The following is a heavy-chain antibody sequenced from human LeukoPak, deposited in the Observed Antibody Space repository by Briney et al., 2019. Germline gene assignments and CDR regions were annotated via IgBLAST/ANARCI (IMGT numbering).Heavy chain of an antibody. CDR2: IYTSGST. CDR1: GGSISSYY. J-gene: IGHJ4*02. D-gene: IGHD3-3*01. V-gene: IGHV4-4*07. CDR3: ARGIGDSDYDFHDY. Sequence: SETLSLTCTVSGGSISSYYWSWIRQPAGKGLEWIGRIYTSGSTNYNPSLKSRVTMSVDTSKNQFSLKLSSVTAADTAVYYCARGIGDSDYDFHDYWGQGTLVTVSS.